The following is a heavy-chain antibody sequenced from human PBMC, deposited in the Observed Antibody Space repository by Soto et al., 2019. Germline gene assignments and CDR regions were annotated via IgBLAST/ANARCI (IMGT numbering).Heavy chain of an antibody. V-gene: IGHV3-33*01. CDR3: ARETYCSSTSCYLDY. CDR2: IWYDGSNK. D-gene: IGHD2-2*01. Sequence: GGSLRLSCAASGFTFSSYGMHWVRQAPGKGLEWVAVIWYDGSNKYYADSVKGRFTISRDNSKNTLYLQMNSLRAEDTAVYYCARETYCSSTSCYLDYWGQGTLVTVSS. CDR1: GFTFSSYG. J-gene: IGHJ4*02.